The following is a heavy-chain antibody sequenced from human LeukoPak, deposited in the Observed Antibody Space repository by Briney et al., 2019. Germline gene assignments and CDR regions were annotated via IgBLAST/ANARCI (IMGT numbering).Heavy chain of an antibody. D-gene: IGHD3-3*01. CDR1: GFTFSSYA. Sequence: GGSLRLSCAVSGFTFSSYAMSWVRQAPGKGLEWVSVISGSGGTTHYADSVKGRFTISRDNSKNTVYLQMNSLRVEDTAVYYCAKRYDFWTGYSDYWGQGTLVPVSS. CDR2: ISGSGGTT. V-gene: IGHV3-23*01. J-gene: IGHJ4*02. CDR3: AKRYDFWTGYSDY.